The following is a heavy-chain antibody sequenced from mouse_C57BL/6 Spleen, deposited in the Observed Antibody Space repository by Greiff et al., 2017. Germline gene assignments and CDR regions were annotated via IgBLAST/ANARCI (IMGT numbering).Heavy chain of an antibody. J-gene: IGHJ1*03. Sequence: EVKLVESEGGLVQPGSSMKLSCTASGFTFSDYYMAWVRQVPEKGLEWVANINYDGSSTYYLDSLKSRFIISRDNAKNILYLQKSSLKSEDTAAYYFAREVTTVVATGNFDVWGTGTTVTVSS. CDR3: AREVTTVVATGNFDV. CDR2: INYDGSST. D-gene: IGHD1-1*01. CDR1: GFTFSDYY. V-gene: IGHV5-16*01.